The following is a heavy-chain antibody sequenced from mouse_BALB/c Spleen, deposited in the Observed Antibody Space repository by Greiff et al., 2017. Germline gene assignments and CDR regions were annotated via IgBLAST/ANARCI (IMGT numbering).Heavy chain of an antibody. V-gene: IGHV5-6-3*01. CDR2: INSNGGST. CDR3: ARDILLRYYAMDY. J-gene: IGHJ4*01. CDR1: GFTFSSYG. D-gene: IGHD1-1*01. Sequence: EVNVVESGGGLVQPGGSLKLSCAASGFTFSSYGMSWVRQTPDKRLELVATINSNGGSTYYPDSVKGRFTISRDNAKNTLYLQMSSLKSEDTAMYYCARDILLRYYAMDYWGQGTSVTVSA.